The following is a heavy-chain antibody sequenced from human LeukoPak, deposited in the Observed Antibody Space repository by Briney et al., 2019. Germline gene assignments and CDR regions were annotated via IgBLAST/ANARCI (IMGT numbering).Heavy chain of an antibody. J-gene: IGHJ4*02. Sequence: AGSLRLSCAASGFTFSSYAMSWVRQAPGKGLEWVSLISGSGGSTNYADSVKGRFTISRDNSKITVYLQMNTLRAEDTALYYCAKHSDCSGSTCYKFDYWGQGSLVTASS. CDR1: GFTFSSYA. V-gene: IGHV3-23*01. CDR3: AKHSDCSGSTCYKFDY. CDR2: ISGSGGST. D-gene: IGHD2-15*01.